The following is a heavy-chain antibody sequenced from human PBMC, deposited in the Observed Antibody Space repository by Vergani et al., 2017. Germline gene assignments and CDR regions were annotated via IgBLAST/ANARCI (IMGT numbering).Heavy chain of an antibody. J-gene: IGHJ4*02. D-gene: IGHD2-2*01. CDR1: GYTFTSYA. V-gene: IGHV1-3*01. Sequence: QVQLVQSGAEVKKPGASVKVSCKASGYTFTSYAMHWVRQAPGQRLEWMGWINAGNGNTKYSQKFQGRVTITRDTSASTAYMELSSLRSEDTAVYYCARDLERVGIEVVPAAMPDYWGQGTLVTVSS. CDR3: ARDLERVGIEVVPAAMPDY. CDR2: INAGNGNT.